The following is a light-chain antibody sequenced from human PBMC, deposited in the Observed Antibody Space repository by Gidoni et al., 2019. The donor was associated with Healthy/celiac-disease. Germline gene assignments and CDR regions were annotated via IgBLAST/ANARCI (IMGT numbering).Light chain of an antibody. J-gene: IGLJ2*01. CDR2: EVS. CDR1: SSAIGGYNY. Sequence: QSALTQPASVSGSPGQSLTISCTGTSSAIGGYNYVSWYQQHPGKAPKLMIYEVSNRPSGVSNRFSGSKSGNTASLTISGLQAEDEADYYCSSYTSSSTPYVVFGGGTKLTVL. CDR3: SSYTSSSTPYVV. V-gene: IGLV2-14*01.